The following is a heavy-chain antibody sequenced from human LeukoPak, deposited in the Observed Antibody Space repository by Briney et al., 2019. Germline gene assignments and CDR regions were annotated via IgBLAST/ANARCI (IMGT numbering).Heavy chain of an antibody. CDR3: AREKYVGRLTDY. V-gene: IGHV5-51*01. D-gene: IGHD2-15*01. CDR2: IYPGDSDT. Sequence: GESLKISCKGSDYSFISYWIVWVRQMPEEGLEWMGVIYPGDSDTRYSPSFQGQVTISADKSISTAYLQWSSLKASDSAMYYCAREKYVGRLTDYWGQGTLVTVSS. J-gene: IGHJ4*02. CDR1: DYSFISYW.